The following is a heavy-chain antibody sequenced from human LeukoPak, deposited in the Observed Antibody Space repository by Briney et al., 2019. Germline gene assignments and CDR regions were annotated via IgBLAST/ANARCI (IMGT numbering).Heavy chain of an antibody. J-gene: IGHJ6*03. Sequence: PSETLSLTCTVSGGSISSGSYYWSWIRQPPGKGLEWIGYIYYSGSTNYNPSLKSRVTISVDTSKNQFSLRLSSVTAADTAIYYCARGSAPYYFMDVWGKGTAVTVSS. CDR2: IYYSGST. CDR1: GGSISSGSYY. CDR3: ARGSAPYYFMDV. V-gene: IGHV4-61*01. D-gene: IGHD3-3*01.